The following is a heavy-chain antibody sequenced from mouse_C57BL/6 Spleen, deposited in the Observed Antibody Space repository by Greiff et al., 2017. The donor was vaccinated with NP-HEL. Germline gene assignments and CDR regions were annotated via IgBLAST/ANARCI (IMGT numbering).Heavy chain of an antibody. V-gene: IGHV5-2*01. CDR1: EYEFPSHD. Sequence: EVKLMESGGGLVQPGESLKLSCESNEYEFPSHDMSWVRKTPEKRLELVAAINSDGGSTYYPDTMERRFIISRDNTKKTLYLQMSSLRSEDTALYYCARRGYGNSAWYFDVWGTGTTVTVSS. J-gene: IGHJ1*03. CDR2: INSDGGST. CDR3: ARRGYGNSAWYFDV. D-gene: IGHD2-1*01.